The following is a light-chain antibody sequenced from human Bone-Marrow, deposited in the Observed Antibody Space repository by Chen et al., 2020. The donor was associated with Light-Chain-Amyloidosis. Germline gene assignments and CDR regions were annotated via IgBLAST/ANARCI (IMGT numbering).Light chain of an antibody. J-gene: IGLJ3*02. Sequence: NFMLTQPHSVSESPGKTVVISRTRSSGSIATNYVQWYQQRPGSSPTTVIYEDDQRPSGVPDRFAGSIDRSSNSASLTISGLKTEDEADYYCQSYQGSSQGVFGGGTKLTVL. CDR3: QSYQGSSQGV. CDR1: SGSIATNY. CDR2: EDD. V-gene: IGLV6-57*01.